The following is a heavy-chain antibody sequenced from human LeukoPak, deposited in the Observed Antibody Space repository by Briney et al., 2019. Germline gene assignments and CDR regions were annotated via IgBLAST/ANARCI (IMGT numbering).Heavy chain of an antibody. V-gene: IGHV3-53*01. D-gene: IGHD6-13*01. Sequence: GGSLRLSCAASGFTVSSNYMSWVRQAPGKGLEWVSVIYSGGSTYYADSVKGRFTISRDNSKNTLYLQMNSLRAEDTAVYYCARDSSSWYGGYYYYCMDVWGKGTTVTVSS. CDR3: ARDSSSWYGGYYYYCMDV. CDR1: GFTVSSNY. CDR2: IYSGGST. J-gene: IGHJ6*03.